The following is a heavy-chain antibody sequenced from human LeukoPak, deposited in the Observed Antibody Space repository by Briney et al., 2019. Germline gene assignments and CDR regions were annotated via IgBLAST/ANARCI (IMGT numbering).Heavy chain of an antibody. CDR1: GFTFSRHG. D-gene: IGHD6-19*01. CDR2: IRYDGSNS. CDR3: ARWTGYNSGYYDY. Sequence: GRSLRLSCAASGFTFSRHGMHRVRQAPGKGLEWVTFIRYDGSNSHYIDSVKGRFTISRDNSKSTLYPQMDSLRAEDTAVYYCARWTGYNSGYYDYWGRGTLVTVSS. J-gene: IGHJ4*02. V-gene: IGHV3-33*01.